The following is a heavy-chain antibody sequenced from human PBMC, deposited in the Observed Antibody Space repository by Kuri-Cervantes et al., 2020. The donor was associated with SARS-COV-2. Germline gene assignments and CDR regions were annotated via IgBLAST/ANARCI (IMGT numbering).Heavy chain of an antibody. CDR1: GGSFSGYY. V-gene: IGHV4-34*01. CDR3: ASVPGSVYYFDY. CDR2: INHSGST. D-gene: IGHD3-10*01. Sequence: ETLCLTCAVYGGSFSGYYWSWIRKPPGKGLEWIGEINHSGSTNYNPSLKSRVTISVDTSKNQFSLKLSSVTAADTAVYYCASVPGSVYYFDYWGQGTLVTVSS. J-gene: IGHJ4*02.